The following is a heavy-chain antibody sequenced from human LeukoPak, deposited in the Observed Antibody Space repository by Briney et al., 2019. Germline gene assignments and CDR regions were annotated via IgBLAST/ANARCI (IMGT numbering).Heavy chain of an antibody. CDR3: ANWIGSSSRDY. Sequence: GGSLRLSCAASGFTVSSNYMSWVRQAPGKGLEWVSSISSSSSYIYYADSVKGRFTISRDNAKNSLYLQMDSLRAEDTAVYYCANWIGSSSRDYWGQGTLVTVSS. V-gene: IGHV3-21*04. CDR1: GFTVSSNY. J-gene: IGHJ4*02. CDR2: ISSSSSYI. D-gene: IGHD6-6*01.